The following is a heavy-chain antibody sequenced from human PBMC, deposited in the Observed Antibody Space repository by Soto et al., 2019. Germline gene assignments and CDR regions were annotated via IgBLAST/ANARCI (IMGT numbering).Heavy chain of an antibody. CDR2: ISAGSEGA. D-gene: IGHD2-15*01. Sequence: EVQLLESGGGLVQPGGALRLSCAASGFTFSSHAMSWVRQAPGKGLEWISSISAGSEGAYYADSVKGRFTISRDNSNNTRYLQMNSLRAEDTAVYYRARDLWWYLHWGQGTLVTVSS. J-gene: IGHJ4*02. CDR1: GFTFSSHA. V-gene: IGHV3-23*01. CDR3: ARDLWWYLH.